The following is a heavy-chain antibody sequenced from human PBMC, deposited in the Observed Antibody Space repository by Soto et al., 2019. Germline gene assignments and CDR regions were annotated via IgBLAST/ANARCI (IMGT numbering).Heavy chain of an antibody. J-gene: IGHJ5*02. V-gene: IGHV1-69*15. D-gene: IGHD2-15*01. CDR2: IIPICGTR. Sequence: QVQLVQSGAEVKKPGSSVKVSCKASGGTFSNYAITWVRQAPGQGLEWLGRIIPICGTRDYAQKFQGRVTISADESTTTAYMEPSSLRSDDTAVYYCAKDGGREGCVGNWFDPWGQGTLVTVSS. CDR3: AKDGGREGCVGNWFDP. CDR1: GGTFSNYA.